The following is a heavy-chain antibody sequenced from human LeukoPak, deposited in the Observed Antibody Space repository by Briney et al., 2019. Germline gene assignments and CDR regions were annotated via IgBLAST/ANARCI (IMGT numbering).Heavy chain of an antibody. Sequence: ASVKVSCKASGYTFTSYYMHWVRQAPGPGLEWMGIINPRGGSTSYAQTFQGRVTMTRDTSTSTVYMELSSLRSEDTAVYYCARGRDSSGYWTNYFDYWGQGTLVTVSS. J-gene: IGHJ4*02. CDR1: GYTFTSYY. CDR2: INPRGGST. CDR3: ARGRDSSGYWTNYFDY. D-gene: IGHD3-22*01. V-gene: IGHV1-46*01.